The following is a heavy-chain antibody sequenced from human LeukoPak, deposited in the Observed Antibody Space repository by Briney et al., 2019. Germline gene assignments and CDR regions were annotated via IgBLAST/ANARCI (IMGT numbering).Heavy chain of an antibody. CDR1: GGSISGYY. Sequence: SETLSLTCTVSGGSISGYYWSWIRQPAGQGLEWIGRIYSNGDTRYNPSLKGRVTMSVDTSKNQLSLKLGPVTAADTAVYYCARAAGAAGGQYFDYWGQGTLVTVSS. CDR2: IYSNGDT. D-gene: IGHD6-13*01. CDR3: ARAAGAAGGQYFDY. V-gene: IGHV4-4*07. J-gene: IGHJ4*02.